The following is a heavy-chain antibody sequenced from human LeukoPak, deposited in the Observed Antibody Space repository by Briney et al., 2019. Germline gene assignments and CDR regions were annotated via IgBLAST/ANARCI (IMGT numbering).Heavy chain of an antibody. Sequence: PGGSLRLSCAASGFTFSSYEMNWVRQAPGKGLEWVSYISSSGSTIYYADSVKGRFTISRDNAKNSLYLQMNSLRAEDTAVYYCASFEPSGYSSSFNHYMDVWGKGTTVTVSS. J-gene: IGHJ6*03. CDR2: ISSSGSTI. CDR1: GFTFSSYE. CDR3: ASFEPSGYSSSFNHYMDV. V-gene: IGHV3-48*03. D-gene: IGHD6-13*01.